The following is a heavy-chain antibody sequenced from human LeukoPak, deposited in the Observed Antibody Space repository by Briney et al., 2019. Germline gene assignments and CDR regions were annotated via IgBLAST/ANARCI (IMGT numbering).Heavy chain of an antibody. J-gene: IGHJ4*02. Sequence: GGSLRLSCAASGLTFSDYYMSWIRQAPGKGLEWVSAISGSGGSTYYADSVRGRFTISRDNSKNTLYLQMNSLRAEDTAVYYCAKAPSYYDSSGYFDYWGQGTLVTVSS. CDR3: AKAPSYYDSSGYFDY. CDR1: GLTFSDYY. V-gene: IGHV3-23*01. CDR2: ISGSGGST. D-gene: IGHD3-22*01.